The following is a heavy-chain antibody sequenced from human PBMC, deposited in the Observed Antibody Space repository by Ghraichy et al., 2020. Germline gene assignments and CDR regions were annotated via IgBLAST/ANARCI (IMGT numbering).Heavy chain of an antibody. CDR3: ARASRVVRFYYYDGMDV. V-gene: IGHV3-48*02. CDR1: GFNFSSYN. Sequence: GESLNISCVGSGFNFSSYNMNWVRQSPGKGLEWVSYITSSSRSIFYADSVKGRFTISRDHAKNSLSLQMNSLGDEDTAVYYCARASRVVRFYYYDGMDVWGQGTTVT. J-gene: IGHJ6*02. CDR2: ITSSSRSI. D-gene: IGHD2-21*01.